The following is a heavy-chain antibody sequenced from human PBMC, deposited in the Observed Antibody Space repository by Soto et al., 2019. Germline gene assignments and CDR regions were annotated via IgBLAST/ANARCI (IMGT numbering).Heavy chain of an antibody. CDR1: GGSISSYY. CDR3: ARRYGYAFDI. D-gene: IGHD5-18*01. Sequence: SETLSLTCTVSGGSISSYYWSWIRQPPGKGLEWIGYIYYSGSTNYNPSLKSRVTISVDTSKNQFSLKLSSVTAADTAIYYCARRYGYAFDIWGQGTMVTVPS. CDR2: IYYSGST. J-gene: IGHJ3*02. V-gene: IGHV4-59*08.